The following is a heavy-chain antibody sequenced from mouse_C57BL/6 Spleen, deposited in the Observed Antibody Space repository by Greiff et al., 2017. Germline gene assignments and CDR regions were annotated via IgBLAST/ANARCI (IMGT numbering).Heavy chain of an antibody. CDR1: GYTFTSYW. CDR2: IYPGSGST. J-gene: IGHJ4*01. CDR3: ARSKTAQNAMDY. D-gene: IGHD3-2*02. V-gene: IGHV1-55*01. Sequence: QVQLQQSGAELVKPGASVKMSCKASGYTFTSYWITWVKQRPGQGLEWIGDIYPGSGSTNYNEKFKSKATLTVDTSSSTAYMQLSSLTSEDSAVYYCARSKTAQNAMDYWGQGTSVTVSS.